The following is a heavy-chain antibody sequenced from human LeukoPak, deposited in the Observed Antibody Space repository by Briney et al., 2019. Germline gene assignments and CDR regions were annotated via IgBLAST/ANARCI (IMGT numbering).Heavy chain of an antibody. CDR2: INQDGSEK. J-gene: IGHJ5*02. D-gene: IGHD3-22*01. V-gene: IGHV3-7*05. CDR1: GFTFSSYA. Sequence: GGSLRLSCAASGFTFSSYAMSWVRQAPGKGLEWVANINQDGSEKYYVDSVKGRFSISRDNAKNALYLQMNSLRAEDTAVYYCARKLYYYDSGGSAGYAGWFDPWGQGTLVTVSS. CDR3: ARKLYYYDSGGSAGYAGWFDP.